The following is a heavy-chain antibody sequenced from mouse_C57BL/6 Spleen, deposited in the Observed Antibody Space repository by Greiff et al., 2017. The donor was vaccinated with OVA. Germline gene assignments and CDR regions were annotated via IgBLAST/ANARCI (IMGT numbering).Heavy chain of an antibody. CDR1: GFNIKDYY. D-gene: IGHD2-4*01. V-gene: IGHV14-1*01. CDR3: TLYDYDEFAY. Sequence: VQLKESGAELVRPGASVKLSCTASGFNIKDYYMHWVKQRPEQGLEWIGRIDPEDGDTEYAPKFQGKPTMTADTSSNTAYLQLSSLTSEDTAVYYCTLYDYDEFAYWGQGTLVTVSA. J-gene: IGHJ3*01. CDR2: IDPEDGDT.